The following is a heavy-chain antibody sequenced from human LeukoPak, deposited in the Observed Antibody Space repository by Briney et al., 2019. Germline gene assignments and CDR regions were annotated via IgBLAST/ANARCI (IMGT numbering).Heavy chain of an antibody. Sequence: GGSLTLSCAASGFTFSIYWMTWVRQAPGKGLEWVANIKQDGSEKYYMDSVKGRFTISRDNAKNSLYLQMNSLRVEDTAVYYCARVGGSSSSFDPWGQGTLVIIFS. CDR2: IKQDGSEK. CDR1: GFTFSIYW. J-gene: IGHJ5*02. D-gene: IGHD1-26*01. CDR3: ARVGGSSSSFDP. V-gene: IGHV3-7*01.